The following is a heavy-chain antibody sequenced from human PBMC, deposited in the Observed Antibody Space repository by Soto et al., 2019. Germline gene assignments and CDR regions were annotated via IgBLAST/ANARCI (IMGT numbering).Heavy chain of an antibody. CDR2: ISGSGGST. Sequence: GGSLRLSCAASGFTFSSYAMSWVRQAPGKGLEWVSAISGSGGSTYYADSVKGRFTISRDNSKNTLYLQMNSLRAEDTAVYYCAKGGAIVVPAAIRGFDYWGQGTLVTVSS. V-gene: IGHV3-23*01. CDR3: AKGGAIVVPAAIRGFDY. D-gene: IGHD2-2*01. CDR1: GFTFSSYA. J-gene: IGHJ4*02.